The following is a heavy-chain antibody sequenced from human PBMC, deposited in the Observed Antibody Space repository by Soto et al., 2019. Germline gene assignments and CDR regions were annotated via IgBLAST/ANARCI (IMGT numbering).Heavy chain of an antibody. CDR3: AHSLEFSGPSWYFTEQYYFDY. CDR1: GFSLSTSGVG. Sequence: SGPTLVNPTQTLTLTCTFSGFSLSTSGVGVGWIRQPPGKALEWLALIYWNDDKRYSPSLKSRLTITKDTSKNQVVLTMTNMDPVDTATYYCAHSLEFSGPSWYFTEQYYFDYWGQGTLVTVSS. J-gene: IGHJ4*02. CDR2: IYWNDDK. V-gene: IGHV2-5*01. D-gene: IGHD6-13*01.